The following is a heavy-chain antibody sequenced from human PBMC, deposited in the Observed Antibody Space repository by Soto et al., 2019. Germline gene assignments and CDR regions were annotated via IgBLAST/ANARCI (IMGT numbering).Heavy chain of an antibody. V-gene: IGHV3-53*01. Sequence: DVQLVESGGGLIQPGGSLRLSCTVFGLTVSGKKYLAWVRQAPGKGLEWVSALYDVDGTYYADSVKVRFTTSGDSSKTSVYLQMNSLRPDDTAVYFCATWHQREHAYDIWGQGTAVTVSS. CDR1: GLTVSGKKY. J-gene: IGHJ3*02. CDR2: LYDVDGT. D-gene: IGHD1-1*01. CDR3: ATWHQREHAYDI.